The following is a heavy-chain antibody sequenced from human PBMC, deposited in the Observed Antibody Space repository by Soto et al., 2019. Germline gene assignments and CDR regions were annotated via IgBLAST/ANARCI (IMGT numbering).Heavy chain of an antibody. J-gene: IGHJ5*02. CDR1: GSIFPPYF. CDR2: LNPTKGAT. V-gene: IGHV1-2*02. D-gene: IGHD1-1*01. Sequence: QVQLVQSGAEVKKPGASVKVPGKAPGSIFPPYFMHWGRQAPGQGLEGMGGLNPTKGATHYGLSFQGRVTMTRDTSISTAYMELSSLRSDDTAVYYCASHDPGARFDPWGQGTLVIVSS. CDR3: ASHDPGARFDP.